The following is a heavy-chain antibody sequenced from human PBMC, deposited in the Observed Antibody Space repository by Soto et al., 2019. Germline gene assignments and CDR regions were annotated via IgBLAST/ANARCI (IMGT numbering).Heavy chain of an antibody. CDR1: GYTFTGYY. J-gene: IGHJ6*02. CDR2: INPSGGST. V-gene: IGHV1-46*03. CDR3: ARELITMIVVGYYYGMDV. D-gene: IGHD3-22*01. Sequence: ASVKGSCRASGYTFTGYYMHWVRQAPGQGLEWMGIINPSGGSTSYAQKFQGRVTMTRDTSTSTVYMELSSLRSEDTAVYYCARELITMIVVGYYYGMDVWGQGTTVTVSS.